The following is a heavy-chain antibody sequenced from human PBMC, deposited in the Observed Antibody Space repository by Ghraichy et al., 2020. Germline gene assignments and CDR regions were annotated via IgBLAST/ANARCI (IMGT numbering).Heavy chain of an antibody. V-gene: IGHV3-23*01. Sequence: GGSLRLSCAASGFTFSSYAMSWVRQAPGKGLEWVSAISGSGGSTYYADSVKGRFTISRDNSKNTLYLQMNGLRAEDTAVYYCAKYIVVVITTGAFDIWGQGTMVTVSS. CDR2: ISGSGGST. D-gene: IGHD3-22*01. J-gene: IGHJ3*02. CDR3: AKYIVVVITTGAFDI. CDR1: GFTFSSYA.